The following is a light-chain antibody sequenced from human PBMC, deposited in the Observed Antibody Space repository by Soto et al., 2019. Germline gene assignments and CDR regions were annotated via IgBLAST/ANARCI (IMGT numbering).Light chain of an antibody. V-gene: IGKV1-5*01. Sequence: DIQMTQSPSTLSASIGDRVTLSCRASQSLTSSLAWYQQKPGQPPKLLLYDASILESGVPSRFSGSESGTDFTLTISSLRPDDFAPFYCQQYKVYPYTFGQGTRLDI. J-gene: IGKJ2*01. CDR2: DAS. CDR1: QSLTSS. CDR3: QQYKVYPYT.